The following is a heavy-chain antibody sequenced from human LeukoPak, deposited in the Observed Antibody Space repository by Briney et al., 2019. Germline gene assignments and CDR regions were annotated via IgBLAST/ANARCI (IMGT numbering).Heavy chain of an antibody. V-gene: IGHV4-59*01. J-gene: IGHJ5*02. CDR2: IYYSGST. CDR1: GGSITSYY. D-gene: IGHD3-10*01. CDR3: ARGGVNYKIAGP. Sequence: SETLSLTCAVSGGSITSYYWSRIRQPPGKGLEWIGYIYYSGSTNYNPSLKSRVTISVDTSKNQFSLKLSSVTAADTAVYYCARGGVNYKIAGPWGQGALVTVSS.